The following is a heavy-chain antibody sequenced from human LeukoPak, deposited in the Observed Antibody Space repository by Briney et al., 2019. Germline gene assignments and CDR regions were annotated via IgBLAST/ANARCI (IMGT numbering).Heavy chain of an antibody. CDR1: GFTFSSYA. CDR2: ISGSGGST. V-gene: IGHV3-23*01. Sequence: PGGSLRLSCAASGFTFSSYAMSWVRQAPGKGLGWVSAISGSGGSTYYADSVKGRFTISRDNSKNTLYLQMNSLRAEDTAVYYCAKEVGGYYDFWSGYYTGGYFDYWGQGTLVTVSS. D-gene: IGHD3-3*01. CDR3: AKEVGGYYDFWSGYYTGGYFDY. J-gene: IGHJ4*02.